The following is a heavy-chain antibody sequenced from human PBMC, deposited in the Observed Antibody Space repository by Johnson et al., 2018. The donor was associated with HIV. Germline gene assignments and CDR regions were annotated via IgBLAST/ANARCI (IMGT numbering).Heavy chain of an antibody. J-gene: IGHJ3*02. CDR3: AKWKYCSGDNCYSEFGVFDDAFDI. D-gene: IGHD2-15*01. CDR2: HSWNSGRI. V-gene: IGHV3-9*01. Sequence: VQLVESGGGVVQPRRSLRLSCAASGFNFDDYAMHWVRQGPGKGREWVGCHSWNSGRIGYADSVKGSLTLSRDTAQNSLDLQMNSLRAESTAVYYCAKWKYCSGDNCYSEFGVFDDAFDIWGQGTMVTVSS. CDR1: GFNFDDYA.